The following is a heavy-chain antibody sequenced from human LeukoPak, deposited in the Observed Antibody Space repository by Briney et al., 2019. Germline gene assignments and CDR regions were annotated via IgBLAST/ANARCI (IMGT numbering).Heavy chain of an antibody. CDR2: IYYSGST. CDR1: GGSISSYY. D-gene: IGHD3-10*01. J-gene: IGHJ6*02. Sequence: SETLSLTCTVSGGSISSYYWSWIRQPPGKGLEWIGYIYYSGSTNYNPSLKSRVTISVDTSKNQFSLKLNSVTAADTAVYYCARGRRITMVRGVRDYYYYYGMDVWGQGTTVTVSS. V-gene: IGHV4-59*08. CDR3: ARGRRITMVRGVRDYYYYYGMDV.